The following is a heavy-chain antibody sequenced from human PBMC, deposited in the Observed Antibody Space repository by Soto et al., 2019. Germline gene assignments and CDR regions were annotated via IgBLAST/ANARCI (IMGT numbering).Heavy chain of an antibody. J-gene: IGHJ6*02. Sequence: EVQLVESRGGLVQPGGSLRLSCVDAGFTISSYWMSRVRQAPVKGLEWVGNIKQDGSEENYVDSLKGRFTISRDNAKNSMYLQMNSLRAEDTAVYYCARIAATGRGWDVWGQGTTVVVSS. CDR3: ARIAATGRGWDV. CDR1: GFTISSYW. D-gene: IGHD6-13*01. CDR2: IKQDGSEE. V-gene: IGHV3-7*01.